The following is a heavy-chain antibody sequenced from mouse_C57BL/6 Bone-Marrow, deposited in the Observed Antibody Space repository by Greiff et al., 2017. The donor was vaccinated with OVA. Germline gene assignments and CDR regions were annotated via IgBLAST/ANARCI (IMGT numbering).Heavy chain of an antibody. CDR3: AKREGLRRGDYAMDY. V-gene: IGHV2-5*01. J-gene: IGHJ4*01. CDR1: GFSLTSYG. CDR2: IWRGGST. D-gene: IGHD2-4*01. Sequence: QVQLKESGPGLVQPSQSLSITCTVSGFSLTSYGVHWVRQSPGKGLEWLGVIWRGGSTDYNAAFMSRLSITKDNSKSQVFFKMNSLQADDTAIYYCAKREGLRRGDYAMDYWGQGTSVTVSS.